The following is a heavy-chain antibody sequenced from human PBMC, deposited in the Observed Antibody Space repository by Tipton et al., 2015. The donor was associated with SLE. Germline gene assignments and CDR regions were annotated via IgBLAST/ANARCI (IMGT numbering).Heavy chain of an antibody. J-gene: IGHJ4*02. CDR1: GGSISSYY. CDR2: FSYSAP. Sequence: TLSLTCTVSGGSISSYYWSWIRQPPGKGLEWIGHFSYSAPTYNPSLKSRVTMSLDTSKSQFSLKLSSVTPADTAVYYCATIDPDGHTGVTPGDNWGQGTLVTVSS. CDR3: ATIDPDGHTGVTPGDN. D-gene: IGHD2-8*02. V-gene: IGHV4-59*01.